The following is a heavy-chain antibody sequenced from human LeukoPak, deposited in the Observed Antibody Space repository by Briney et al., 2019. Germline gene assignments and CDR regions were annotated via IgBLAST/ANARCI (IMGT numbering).Heavy chain of an antibody. CDR2: IYYSGSA. Sequence: SETLSLTCTVSGDSISGGDYYWSWIRQPPGTGLEWIGYIYYSGSAYYNPSLKSRVAISVDTSKNQFSLKLSSVTAADTAVYYCARDLSSTSHIDYWGQGTLVTVSS. D-gene: IGHD2-2*01. J-gene: IGHJ4*02. CDR3: ARDLSSTSHIDY. CDR1: GDSISGGDYY. V-gene: IGHV4-30-4*08.